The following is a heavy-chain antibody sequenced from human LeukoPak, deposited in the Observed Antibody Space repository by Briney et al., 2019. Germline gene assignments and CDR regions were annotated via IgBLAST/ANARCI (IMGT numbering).Heavy chain of an antibody. CDR1: GYTFTSYD. J-gene: IGHJ4*02. D-gene: IGHD5-12*01. Sequence: ASVKVSCKASGYTFTSYDINWVRQATGQGLEWMGWMNPNSGNTGYAQKFQGRVTMTRNTSISTAYMELSSLRSEDTAVYYCARNLLDIADPSESSGYWGQGTLVTVSS. CDR3: ARNLLDIADPSESSGY. V-gene: IGHV1-8*01. CDR2: MNPNSGNT.